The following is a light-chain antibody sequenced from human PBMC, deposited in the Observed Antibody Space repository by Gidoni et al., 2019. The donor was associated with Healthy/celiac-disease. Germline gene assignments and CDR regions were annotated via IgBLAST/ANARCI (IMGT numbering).Light chain of an antibody. CDR3: QPYYSYPRT. CDR1: QGISSY. J-gene: IGKJ1*01. V-gene: IGKV1-8*01. CDR2: AAS. Sequence: AIRMTQSPSSVSASTGDRVTITCRASQGISSYLAWYQQKPGNAPKLLIYAASTLQSGVPSRFSGSGSGTDFTLTISCLQSEDCATYYCQPYYSYPRTFGQGTKVEIK.